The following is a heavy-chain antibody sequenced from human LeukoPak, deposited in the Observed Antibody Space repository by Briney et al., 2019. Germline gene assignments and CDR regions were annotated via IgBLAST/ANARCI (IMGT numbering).Heavy chain of an antibody. Sequence: ASVKVSCKASGYTFTSYGINWVRQAPGQGLEWMGWISAYNGNTNYAQKLQGRVTMTTDTSTSTAYMELSSLRSEDTAVYYCASGYSYGRYDYYYYGMDVWGQGTTVTVSS. V-gene: IGHV1-18*01. CDR1: GYTFTSYG. CDR2: ISAYNGNT. CDR3: ASGYSYGRYDYYYYGMDV. D-gene: IGHD5-18*01. J-gene: IGHJ6*02.